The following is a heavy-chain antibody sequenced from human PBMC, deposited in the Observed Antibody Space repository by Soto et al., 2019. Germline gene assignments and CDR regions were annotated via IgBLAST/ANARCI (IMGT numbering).Heavy chain of an antibody. CDR1: GFTFSSNA. CDR2: ISGSGGST. J-gene: IGHJ5*02. CDR3: AKVGSDWSKSDP. V-gene: IGHV3-23*01. D-gene: IGHD3-10*01. Sequence: GGSLRLSCAASGFTFSSNAMSWVRHAPGKGLEWVSAISGSGGSTYYVDSVKGRFTISRDNSKNTLYLQMNSLRAEDTAVYYCAKVGSDWSKSDPWGQGTLVTVSS.